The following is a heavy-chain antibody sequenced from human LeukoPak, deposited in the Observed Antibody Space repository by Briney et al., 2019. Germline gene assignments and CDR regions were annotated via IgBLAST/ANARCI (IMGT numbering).Heavy chain of an antibody. D-gene: IGHD6-6*01. CDR1: GYTLTELS. CDR3: ARDFSSSSSVYYYYYMDV. Sequence: ASVKVSCKVSGYTLTELSMHWVRQAPGKGLEWMGGFDPEDGETIYAQKFQGRVTMTEDTSTDTAYMELSSLRSEDTAVYYCARDFSSSSSVYYYYYMDVWGKGTTVTVSS. CDR2: FDPEDGET. V-gene: IGHV1-24*01. J-gene: IGHJ6*03.